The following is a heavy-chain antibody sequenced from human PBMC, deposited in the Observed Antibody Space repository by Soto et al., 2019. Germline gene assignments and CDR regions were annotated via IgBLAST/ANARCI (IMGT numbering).Heavy chain of an antibody. CDR1: VDSVSINSAG. J-gene: IGHJ4*01. Sequence: SQTLSLTCAITVDSVSINSAGCSWVRQSPSRGLEWLGRTYYRSKWYYEYAVSVRGRITINPDTSKNQYSLQLNSVTPEDTAVYFCARGEQYSGRIFDYWGQGTLVTVSS. D-gene: IGHD1-26*01. CDR3: ARGEQYSGRIFDY. V-gene: IGHV6-1*01. CDR2: TYYRSKWYY.